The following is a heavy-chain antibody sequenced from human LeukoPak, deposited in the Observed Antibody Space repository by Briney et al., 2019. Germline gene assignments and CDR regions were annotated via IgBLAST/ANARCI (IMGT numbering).Heavy chain of an antibody. CDR2: ISSSSSTI. Sequence: GGSLRLSCAASGFTFSTYGMSWVRQAPGKGLEWVSYISSSSSTIYYADSVKGRFTISRDNAKNSLYLQMNSLRAEDTAVYYCARDTLERGPSSGWYYYYYYMDVWGKGTTVTVSS. J-gene: IGHJ6*03. V-gene: IGHV3-48*01. CDR1: GFTFSTYG. CDR3: ARDTLERGPSSGWYYYYYYMDV. D-gene: IGHD6-19*01.